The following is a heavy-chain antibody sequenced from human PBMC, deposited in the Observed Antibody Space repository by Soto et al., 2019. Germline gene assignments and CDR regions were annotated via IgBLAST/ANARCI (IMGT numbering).Heavy chain of an antibody. CDR3: AKDHSTIFGVEYYGMDV. D-gene: IGHD3-3*01. CDR1: GFTFSSYG. J-gene: IGHJ6*02. CDR2: ISYDGSNK. Sequence: GGSLRLSCGASGFTFSSYGMHWVRQAPGKGLEWVAVISYDGSNKYYADSVKGRFTISRDNSKNTLYLQMNSLRAEDTAVYYCAKDHSTIFGVEYYGMDVWGQGTTAPVYS. V-gene: IGHV3-30*18.